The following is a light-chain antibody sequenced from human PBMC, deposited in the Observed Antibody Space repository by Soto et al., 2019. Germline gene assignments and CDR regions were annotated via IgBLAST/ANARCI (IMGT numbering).Light chain of an antibody. J-gene: IGKJ3*01. CDR1: QCISSY. Sequence: DIQMTQSPSSLSASVGDRVTITSRASQCISSYLNWYQEKPGKAPKLLIYGASTLQSGVPSRFSGSGSGTDFILTVSSLQPEDFATYYCQQLFMYPPTFGPGTKVDIK. CDR2: GAS. CDR3: QQLFMYPPT. V-gene: IGKV1-39*01.